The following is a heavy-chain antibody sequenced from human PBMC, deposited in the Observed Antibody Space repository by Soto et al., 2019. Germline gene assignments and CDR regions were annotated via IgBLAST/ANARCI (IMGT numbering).Heavy chain of an antibody. D-gene: IGHD6-13*01. CDR1: GGSISSSSYY. J-gene: IGHJ5*02. CDR3: ARQWAAAGKGGWFDP. CDR2: IYYSGST. Sequence: SETLSLTCTVSGGSISSSSYYWGWIRQPPGKGLEWIGSIYYSGSTYYNPSLKSRVTISVDTSKNQFSLKLSSVTAADTAVYYCARQWAAAGKGGWFDPWGQGTLVTSPQ. V-gene: IGHV4-39*01.